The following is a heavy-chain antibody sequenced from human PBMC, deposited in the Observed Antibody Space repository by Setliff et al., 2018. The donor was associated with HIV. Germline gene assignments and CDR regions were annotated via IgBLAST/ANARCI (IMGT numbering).Heavy chain of an antibody. D-gene: IGHD6-19*01. V-gene: IGHV1-69*13. CDR2: IIPIFGTA. Sequence: SVKVSCKASGGTFSSYAINWVRPAPGQGLEWTGGIIPIFGTANYAQKFQGRVTITADESTSTAYMELSSLRSEDTAVYYCASAHTVAGLGYYYYYMDVWGKGTTVTVSS. J-gene: IGHJ6*03. CDR1: GGTFSSYA. CDR3: ASAHTVAGLGYYYYYMDV.